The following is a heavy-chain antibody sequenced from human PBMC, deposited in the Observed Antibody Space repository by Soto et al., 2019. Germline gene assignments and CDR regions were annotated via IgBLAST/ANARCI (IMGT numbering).Heavy chain of an antibody. J-gene: IGHJ4*02. D-gene: IGHD5-18*01. CDR2: INTGNGDT. Sequence: ASVKVSCKASGYTFTSYAMHWVRQAPGQRLEWMGWINTGNGDTKYSQKFQGRVTITRDTSASTAYMDLSSLRSEDTAVYYCARARGYSYGQVDSWGQGTLVTAPQ. V-gene: IGHV1-3*04. CDR3: ARARGYSYGQVDS. CDR1: GYTFTSYA.